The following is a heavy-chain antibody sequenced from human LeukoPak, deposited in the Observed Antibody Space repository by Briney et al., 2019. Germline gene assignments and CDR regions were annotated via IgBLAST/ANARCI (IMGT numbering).Heavy chain of an antibody. CDR3: AREATAPRPFSTDYYYYMDV. Sequence: GGSLRLSCAASGITVSRNHMSWVRQAPGKGLEWVSGIYSGGSTFDADSVKGRFTSSRDTSKNTFYLQMNSLRVEDAAVYYCAREATAPRPFSTDYYYYMDVWGKGTTVTVSS. J-gene: IGHJ6*03. CDR1: GITVSRNH. D-gene: IGHD6-6*01. V-gene: IGHV3-66*02. CDR2: IYSGGST.